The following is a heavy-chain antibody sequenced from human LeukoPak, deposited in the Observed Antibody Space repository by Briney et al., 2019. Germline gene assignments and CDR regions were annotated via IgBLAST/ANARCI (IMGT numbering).Heavy chain of an antibody. CDR2: ISYDGSNK. V-gene: IGHV3-30-3*01. J-gene: IGHJ4*02. D-gene: IGHD3-10*01. CDR1: GFTFSSYA. CDR3: ARDYYGSGVGGFDH. Sequence: PGRSLRLSCAVSGFTFSSYAVHWVRQAPGKGLEWVAVISYDGSNKYYADSVKGRFTISRDNSKNTLYLQMNSLRAEDTAVYYCARDYYGSGVGGFDHWGQGTLVTVSS.